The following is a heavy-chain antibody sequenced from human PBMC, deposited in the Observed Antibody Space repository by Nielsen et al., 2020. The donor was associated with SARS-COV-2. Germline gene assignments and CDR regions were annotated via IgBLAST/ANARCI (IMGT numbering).Heavy chain of an antibody. D-gene: IGHD4-23*01. J-gene: IGHJ3*02. CDR2: IWYDGSNK. Sequence: GESLKISCAASGFTFSSYGMHWVRQAPGKGLEWAAVIWYDGSNKYYADSVKGRFTISRDNSKNTLYLQMNSLRAEDTAVYYCAREYMVYGGTSGGDAFDIWGQGTMVTVSS. CDR3: AREYMVYGGTSGGDAFDI. V-gene: IGHV3-33*01. CDR1: GFTFSSYG.